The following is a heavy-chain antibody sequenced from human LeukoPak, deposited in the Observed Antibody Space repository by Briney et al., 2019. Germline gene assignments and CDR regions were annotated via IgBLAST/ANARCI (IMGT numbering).Heavy chain of an antibody. V-gene: IGHV3-23*01. CDR3: AKDKPRTMIVVVNAFDI. CDR1: GFTFSSYA. CDR2: ISGSGGST. Sequence: GGSLRLSCAASGFTFSSYAMSWVRQAPGKGLEWVSAISGSGGSTYYADSVKGRFTISRDNSKNTLYLQMNSLRAEDTAVYYCAKDKPRTMIVVVNAFDIWGQGTMVTVSS. D-gene: IGHD3-22*01. J-gene: IGHJ3*02.